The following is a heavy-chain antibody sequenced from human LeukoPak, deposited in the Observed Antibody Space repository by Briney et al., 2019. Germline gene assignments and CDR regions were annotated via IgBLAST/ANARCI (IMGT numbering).Heavy chain of an antibody. J-gene: IGHJ4*02. CDR3: VRSPHFFIDS. CDR2: IGGEGTGT. CDR1: GFTFSDYS. Sequence: GGSLRLSCAASGFTFSDYSMQWVRQAPGEGLVWVSRIGGEGTGTTYADYVKGRFTISRDSAKNTLYLQMNSLRAEDTAMYYWVRSPHFFIDSWGQGALVTVSS. V-gene: IGHV3-74*01. D-gene: IGHD2/OR15-2a*01.